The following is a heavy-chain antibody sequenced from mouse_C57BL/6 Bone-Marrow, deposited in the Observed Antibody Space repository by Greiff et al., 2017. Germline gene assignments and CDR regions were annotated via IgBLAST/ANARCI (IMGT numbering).Heavy chain of an antibody. CDR2: LWGGGST. J-gene: IGHJ3*01. Sequence: QVQLQQSGPGLVQPSQSLSITCTVSGFSLTSYGVHWVRQPPGKGLEWLGVLWGGGSTDYNAAFISRLSISKDNSKSQVFFKMNSLQADDTAIYYCAKNWCYDGYYWFAYWGQGTLVTVSA. D-gene: IGHD2-3*01. V-gene: IGHV2-4*01. CDR3: AKNWCYDGYYWFAY. CDR1: GFSLTSYG.